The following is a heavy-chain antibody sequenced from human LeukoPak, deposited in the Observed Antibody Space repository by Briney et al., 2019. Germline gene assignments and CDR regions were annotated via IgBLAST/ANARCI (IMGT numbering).Heavy chain of an antibody. V-gene: IGHV3-30-3*01. CDR1: GFTFSSYA. Sequence: GGSLRLSCAASGFTFSSYAMPWVRQAPGKGLEWVAVISYDGSNKYYADSVKGRFTISRDNSKNTLYLQMNSLRAEDTAVYYCARDRSAYYGNGGDYWGQGTLVTVSS. CDR2: ISYDGSNK. CDR3: ARDRSAYYGNGGDY. J-gene: IGHJ4*02. D-gene: IGHD2/OR15-2a*01.